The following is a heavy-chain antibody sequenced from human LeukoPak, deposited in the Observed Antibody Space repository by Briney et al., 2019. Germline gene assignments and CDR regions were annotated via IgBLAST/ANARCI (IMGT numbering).Heavy chain of an antibody. CDR2: ISSGGDST. J-gene: IGHJ4*02. Sequence: GGSLRLSCAAPGFSFSTYAMSWVRQAPGKGLEWVSSISSGGDSTYYADSVKGRFTISRDNSKNTLYLQMNSLRAEDTAVYYCAKARFGELPHWGQGTLVTVSS. D-gene: IGHD3-10*01. V-gene: IGHV3-23*01. CDR1: GFSFSTYA. CDR3: AKARFGELPH.